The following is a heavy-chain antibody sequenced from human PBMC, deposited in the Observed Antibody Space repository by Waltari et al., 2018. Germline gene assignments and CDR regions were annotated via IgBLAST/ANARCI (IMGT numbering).Heavy chain of an antibody. CDR1: GFTFSSYE. Sequence: EVQLVESGGGLVQPGGSLRLSCAASGFTFSSYEMNWVRQAPGKGLEWVSYISSSGITIYYADSVKGRFTISRDNAKNSLYLQMNSLRAEDTAVYYCARSEAIFGVVIGYFDYWGQGTLVTVSS. CDR2: ISSSGITI. V-gene: IGHV3-48*03. J-gene: IGHJ4*02. D-gene: IGHD3-3*01. CDR3: ARSEAIFGVVIGYFDY.